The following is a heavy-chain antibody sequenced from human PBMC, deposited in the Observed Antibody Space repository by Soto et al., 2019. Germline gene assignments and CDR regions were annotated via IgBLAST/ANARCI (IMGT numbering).Heavy chain of an antibody. J-gene: IGHJ2*01. CDR1: GGSFSGYY. D-gene: IGHD3-3*01. CDR3: AKNYENWYFDL. Sequence: SETLSLTCAVYGGSFSGYYWSWIRQPPGKELEWIGYISYSGSTNYNPFLKSRVTISVDTSKNQFSLILSSVTAADTAVYYCAKNYENWYFDLWGRGSLVTVSS. V-gene: IGHV4-34*11. CDR2: ISYSGST.